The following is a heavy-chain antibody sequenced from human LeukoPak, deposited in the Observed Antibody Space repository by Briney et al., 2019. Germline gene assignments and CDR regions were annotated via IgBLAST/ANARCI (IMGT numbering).Heavy chain of an antibody. CDR2: IYYSART. V-gene: IGHV4-59*01. CDR3: ARDRGPRYSSGWSFDY. CDR1: GPSISGYY. Sequence: KPSETQSLTCTVSGPSISGYYSSWIRQPPGKGREWHGYIYYSARTTYNPSLKCRVTISVDTSKNQFSLKLSSVTAADTAVYYCARDRGPRYSSGWSFDYGGQGTLVTVS. J-gene: IGHJ4*02. D-gene: IGHD6-19*01.